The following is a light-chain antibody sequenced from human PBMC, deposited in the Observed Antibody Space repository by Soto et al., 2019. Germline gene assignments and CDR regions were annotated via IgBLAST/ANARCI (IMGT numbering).Light chain of an antibody. J-gene: IGKJ1*01. Sequence: DIQITHSPSTLSASVVERVTITFRASQSISSWLAWYQQKPGEAPKLLIYDASSLESGVPSRFSGSGSGTEFTLTISSLQPDDFATYYCKQYNSYWTFGQGTKVDIK. V-gene: IGKV1-5*01. CDR3: KQYNSYWT. CDR2: DAS. CDR1: QSISSW.